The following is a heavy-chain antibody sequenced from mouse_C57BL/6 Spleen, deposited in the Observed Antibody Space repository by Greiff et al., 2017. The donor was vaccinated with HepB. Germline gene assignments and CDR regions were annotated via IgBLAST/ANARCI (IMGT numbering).Heavy chain of an antibody. CDR3: ARSYGYYYAMDY. CDR1: GFTFTDYY. J-gene: IGHJ4*01. CDR2: IRNKANGYTT. Sequence: EVMLVESGGGLVQPGGSLSLSCAASGFTFTDYYMSWVRQPPGKALEWLGFIRNKANGYTTEYSASVKGRFTISRDNSQSILYLQMNSLRAEDSATYYCARSYGYYYAMDYWGQGTSVTVSS. V-gene: IGHV7-3*01. D-gene: IGHD1-1*01.